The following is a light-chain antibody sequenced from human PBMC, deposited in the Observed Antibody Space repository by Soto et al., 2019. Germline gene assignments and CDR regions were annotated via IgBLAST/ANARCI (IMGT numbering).Light chain of an antibody. CDR1: QRVGTY. V-gene: IGKV3-11*01. Sequence: EIVLTQSPGTPSLSPGERATLSCRASQRVGTYLAWYQQRPGQAPRPIIYEASYRATGIPARFSVSGSGTDFTLTLRRLETEDFAVYDCQHRFNWPWTFGQGTKVDI. CDR2: EAS. CDR3: QHRFNWPWT. J-gene: IGKJ1*01.